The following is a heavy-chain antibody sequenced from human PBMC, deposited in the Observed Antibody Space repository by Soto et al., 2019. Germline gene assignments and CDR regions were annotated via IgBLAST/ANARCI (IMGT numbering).Heavy chain of an antibody. Sequence: GGSLRLSCAASGFTFSSYWMHWVRQAPGKGLVWVSRINSDGSSTSYADSVKGRFTISRDNAKNTLYLQMNSLRAEDTAVYYCATVFRSSNFNYWGRGTLVTVSS. CDR1: GFTFSSYW. CDR2: INSDGSST. V-gene: IGHV3-74*01. J-gene: IGHJ4*02. CDR3: ATVFRSSNFNY. D-gene: IGHD3-10*02.